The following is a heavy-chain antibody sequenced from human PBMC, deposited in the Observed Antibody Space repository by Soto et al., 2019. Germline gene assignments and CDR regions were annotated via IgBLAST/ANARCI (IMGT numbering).Heavy chain of an antibody. J-gene: IGHJ4*02. Sequence: ASVKVSCKASGYTFTSYAMHWVRQAPGQRLEWMGWINAGNGNTKYSQKFQGRVTITRDTSASTAYMELSSLGSEDTAVYYCARDLFLSRYYYDSSGHFDYWGQGTLVTVSS. V-gene: IGHV1-3*01. D-gene: IGHD3-22*01. CDR3: ARDLFLSRYYYDSSGHFDY. CDR2: INAGNGNT. CDR1: GYTFTSYA.